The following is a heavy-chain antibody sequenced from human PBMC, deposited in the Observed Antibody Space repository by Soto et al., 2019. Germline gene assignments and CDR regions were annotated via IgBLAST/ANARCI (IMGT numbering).Heavy chain of an antibody. J-gene: IGHJ6*02. Sequence: ASVKVSCKASGYTFTSYGISWVRQAPGQGLEWMGWISAYNSNTNYAQKIQGRVTMTTDTSTSTAYMELRSLRSDDTAVYYCARESRYSSGWYQILLYYYGMDVWGQGTTVTVSS. V-gene: IGHV1-18*01. CDR1: GYTFTSYG. D-gene: IGHD6-19*01. CDR3: ARESRYSSGWYQILLYYYGMDV. CDR2: ISAYNSNT.